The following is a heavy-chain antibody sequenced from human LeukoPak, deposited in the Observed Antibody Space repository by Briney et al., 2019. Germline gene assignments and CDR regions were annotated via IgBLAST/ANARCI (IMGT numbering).Heavy chain of an antibody. V-gene: IGHV4-34*01. CDR3: ARRPLGYCSSTSCPTPYYFDY. Sequence: SETLSLTCAVYGGSFSGYYWSWIRQPPGKGLEGIGEINHSGSTNYNPSLKSRVTISVDTSKNQFSLKLSSVTAADTAVYYYARRPLGYCSSTSCPTPYYFDYWGQGTLVTVSS. J-gene: IGHJ4*02. CDR2: INHSGST. D-gene: IGHD2-2*01. CDR1: GGSFSGYY.